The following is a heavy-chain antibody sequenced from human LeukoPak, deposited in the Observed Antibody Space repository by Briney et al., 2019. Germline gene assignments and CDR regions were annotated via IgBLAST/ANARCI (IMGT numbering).Heavy chain of an antibody. CDR3: ARHLYHLKHNWFDP. J-gene: IGHJ5*02. Sequence: WVRQAPGKGLEWIGSIYYSGSTYYNPSLKSRVTISVDTSKNQFSLKLSSVTAADTAVYYCARHLYHLKHNWFDPWGQGTLVTVSS. V-gene: IGHV4-39*01. CDR2: IYYSGST. D-gene: IGHD2-2*01.